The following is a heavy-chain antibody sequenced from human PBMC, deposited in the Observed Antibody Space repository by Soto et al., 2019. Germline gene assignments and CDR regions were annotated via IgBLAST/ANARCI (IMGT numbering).Heavy chain of an antibody. V-gene: IGHV5-10-1*01. CDR1: GYSFTSYW. J-gene: IGHJ6*02. D-gene: IGHD3-22*01. Sequence: GESLKISCKGSGYSFTSYWISWVRQMPGKGLEWMGRIDPSDSYTNYSPSFQGHVTISADKSISTAYLQWSSLKASDTAMYYCARQVEIYYYDSSDNYYYGMDVWGQGTTVTASS. CDR2: IDPSDSYT. CDR3: ARQVEIYYYDSSDNYYYGMDV.